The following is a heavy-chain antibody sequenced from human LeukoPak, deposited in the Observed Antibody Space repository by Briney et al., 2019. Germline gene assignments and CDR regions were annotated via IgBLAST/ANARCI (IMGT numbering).Heavy chain of an antibody. J-gene: IGHJ3*02. Sequence: GGSLRLSCAASGFTFSSYSMNWVRQAPGKGLEWVPSISSSSSYIYYADSVKGRFTISRDNAKNSLYLQMNSLRAEDTAVYYCARGVRVSADAFDIWGQGTMVTVSS. D-gene: IGHD2-2*01. CDR1: GFTFSSYS. CDR2: ISSSSSYI. CDR3: ARGVRVSADAFDI. V-gene: IGHV3-21*01.